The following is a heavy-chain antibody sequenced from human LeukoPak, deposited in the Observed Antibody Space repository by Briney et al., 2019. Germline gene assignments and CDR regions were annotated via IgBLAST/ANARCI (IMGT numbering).Heavy chain of an antibody. CDR3: AKGATYHYDSSGYFDY. CDR2: ISGSGGST. V-gene: IGHV3-23*01. D-gene: IGHD3-22*01. CDR1: GFTFSSYA. J-gene: IGHJ4*02. Sequence: GGSLRLSCAASGFTFSSYAMSWVRQAPGKGLEWVSAISGSGGSTYYADSVKGRFTISRDNSKNTLYLQMNSLRAEDTAVYYCAKGATYHYDSSGYFDYWGQGTLVTVSS.